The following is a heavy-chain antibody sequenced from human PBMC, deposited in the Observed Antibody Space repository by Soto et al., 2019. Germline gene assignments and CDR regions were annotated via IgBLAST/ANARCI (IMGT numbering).Heavy chain of an antibody. CDR2: IYSDGST. Sequence: GGSLRLSCAASELTVSSNYMNWVRQAPGKGREGVSVIYSDGSTYYADSVKGRFTISRDEFKNTLYLEMNSLRAEDTAVYYCARAYGAGSYFSDYWGQGTLVTVSS. CDR1: ELTVSSNY. CDR3: ARAYGAGSYFSDY. J-gene: IGHJ4*02. D-gene: IGHD3-10*01. V-gene: IGHV3-53*01.